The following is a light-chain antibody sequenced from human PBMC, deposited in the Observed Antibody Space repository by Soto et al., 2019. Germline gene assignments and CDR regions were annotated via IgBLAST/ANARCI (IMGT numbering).Light chain of an antibody. J-gene: IGKJ5*01. CDR3: QQSNTFPYP. Sequence: DVQMTQSPSSVSASVGDRVTITCRASQGINKWLAWYQQKPGRPPKLLIHTASTLQSGVPSRFSGSGSGTNFTLAISSLQPEDFGTYFCQQSNTFPYPFGPGTRLEIK. V-gene: IGKV1-12*02. CDR1: QGINKW. CDR2: TAS.